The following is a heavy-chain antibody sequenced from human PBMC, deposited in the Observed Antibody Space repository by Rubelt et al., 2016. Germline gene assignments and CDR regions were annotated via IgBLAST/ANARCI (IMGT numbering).Heavy chain of an antibody. V-gene: IGHV4-34*01. CDR1: GGSFSDYH. CDR3: ASSWYMVW. CDR2: INHSGTT. D-gene: IGHD6-13*01. Sequence: QVQLKQWGAGVLKPSETLSLTCAVYGGSFSDYHWSWIRQPPGKGLEWMGEINHSGTTNYNRSLKSRVTMSVDTSKKQFSLKSTSLTAADSAVYYCASSWYMVWWGQGTRVTVSS. J-gene: IGHJ4*02.